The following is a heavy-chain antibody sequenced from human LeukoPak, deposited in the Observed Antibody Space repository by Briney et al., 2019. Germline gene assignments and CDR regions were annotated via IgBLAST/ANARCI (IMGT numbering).Heavy chain of an antibody. CDR2: INAGNGNT. J-gene: IGHJ6*03. Sequence: ASVKVSCKASGYTFTSYAMHWVRQAPGQRLEWMGWINAGNGNTKYSQEFQGRVTITRDTSASTAYMELSSLRSEDTAVYYCARERTPTYYYVSSGYNNYYYYMDVWGKGTTVTVSS. CDR1: GYTFTSYA. V-gene: IGHV1-3*03. D-gene: IGHD3-22*01. CDR3: ARERTPTYYYVSSGYNNYYYYMDV.